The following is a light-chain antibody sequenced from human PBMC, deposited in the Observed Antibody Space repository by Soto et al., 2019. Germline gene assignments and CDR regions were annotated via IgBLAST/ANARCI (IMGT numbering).Light chain of an antibody. Sequence: QSVLTQPPSASGTPGQRVTISCSGSISNIGGNTVNWYQQVPGTAPKLLIYGNSQRPSGVPDRFSGSKSGTSASLAISGLQSEDEADYFCASWDDSLDGYVFGTGTKVTVL. CDR2: GNS. CDR1: ISNIGGNT. V-gene: IGLV1-44*01. J-gene: IGLJ1*01. CDR3: ASWDDSLDGYV.